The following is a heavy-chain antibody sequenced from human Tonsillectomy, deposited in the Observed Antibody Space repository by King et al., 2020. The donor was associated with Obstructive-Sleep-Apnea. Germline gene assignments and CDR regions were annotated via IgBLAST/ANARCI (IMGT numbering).Heavy chain of an antibody. CDR2: ISWNSGNI. D-gene: IGHD2-15*01. CDR1: GFTFDDYA. V-gene: IGHV3-9*01. J-gene: IGHJ4*02. CDR3: AKDLIVSLEFSCGLDY. Sequence: QLVQSGGGLVQPGRSLRLSCAASGFTFDDYAMHWVRQAPGKGLEWVSGISWNSGNIDYADSVKGRFTISRDNAKNSLYLQMNSLRAEDTALYYCAKDLIVSLEFSCGLDYWGQGTLVTVSS.